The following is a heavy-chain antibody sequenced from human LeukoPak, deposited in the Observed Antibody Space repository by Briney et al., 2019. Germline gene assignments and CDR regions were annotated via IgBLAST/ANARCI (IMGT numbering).Heavy chain of an antibody. CDR3: AVNDYGDYGGVDY. Sequence: GESLKISCKGSGYSFTSYWISWVRQMPGKGLEWMGRIDPSDSYTNYSPSFQGHVTISAGKSISTAYLQWSSLKASDTAMYYCAVNDYGDYGGVDYWGQGTLVTVSS. CDR2: IDPSDSYT. CDR1: GYSFTSYW. V-gene: IGHV5-10-1*01. J-gene: IGHJ4*02. D-gene: IGHD4-17*01.